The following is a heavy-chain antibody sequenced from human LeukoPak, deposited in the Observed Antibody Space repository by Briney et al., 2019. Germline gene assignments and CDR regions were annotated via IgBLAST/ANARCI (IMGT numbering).Heavy chain of an antibody. CDR1: GGSFSGYY. Sequence: PSETLSLTCAVYGGSFSGYYWSWIRQPPGKGLEWIGELNHSGSTNYNPSLKSRVTISVDTSKNQFSLKLSSVTAADTAVYYCANSRPEEGIQLWYYYYYYMDVWGKGTTVTVSS. V-gene: IGHV4-34*01. D-gene: IGHD5-18*01. CDR3: ANSRPEEGIQLWYYYYYYMDV. J-gene: IGHJ6*03. CDR2: LNHSGST.